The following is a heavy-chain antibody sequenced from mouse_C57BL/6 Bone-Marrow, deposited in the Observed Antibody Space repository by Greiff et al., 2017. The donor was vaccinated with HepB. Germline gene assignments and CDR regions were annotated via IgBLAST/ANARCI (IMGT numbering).Heavy chain of an antibody. CDR2: IDPETGGT. CDR3: TRRARQLRLPYFDY. Sequence: VQLQQSGAELVRPGASVTLSCKASGYTFTDYEMHWVKQTPVHGLEWIGAIDPETGGTAYNQKFKGKAILTADKSSSTAYMELRSLTSEDSAVYYCTRRARQLRLPYFDYWGQGTTLTVSS. J-gene: IGHJ2*01. V-gene: IGHV1-15*01. CDR1: GYTFTDYE. D-gene: IGHD3-2*02.